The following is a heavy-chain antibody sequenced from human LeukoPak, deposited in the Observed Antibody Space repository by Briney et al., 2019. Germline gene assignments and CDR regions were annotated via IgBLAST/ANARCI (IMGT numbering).Heavy chain of an antibody. D-gene: IGHD2-2*03. Sequence: SGGSLRLSCAASGFTFSSYAMHWVRQAPGKGLEWVAVISYDGSNKYYADSVKGRFTISRDNSKNTLYLQMNSLRAEDTAVYYCAMDIVVVPAAWGQGTLVTVPS. CDR3: AMDIVVVPAA. CDR2: ISYDGSNK. V-gene: IGHV3-30-3*01. J-gene: IGHJ5*02. CDR1: GFTFSSYA.